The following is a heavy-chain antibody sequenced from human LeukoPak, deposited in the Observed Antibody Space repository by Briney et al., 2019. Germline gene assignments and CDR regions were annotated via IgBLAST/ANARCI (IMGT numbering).Heavy chain of an antibody. Sequence: GGSLRLSCAASGFTFSSYELYWVRQAPGKGLEWISYISSSSTIIKYADSVRGRFTISRDDAREPLYLQMSSLRADDTAIYYCGASRQYVGAFDIWGQGTLVTVSS. CDR1: GFTFSSYE. J-gene: IGHJ3*02. CDR2: ISSSSTII. V-gene: IGHV3-48*03. D-gene: IGHD3-16*01. CDR3: GASRQYVGAFDI.